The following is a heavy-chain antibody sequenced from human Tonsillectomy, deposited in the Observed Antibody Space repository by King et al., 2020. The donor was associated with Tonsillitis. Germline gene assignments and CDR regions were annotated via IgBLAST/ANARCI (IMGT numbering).Heavy chain of an antibody. J-gene: IGHJ5*02. Sequence: VQLVESGGGLVQPGRSLRLSCTASGFTFGDYAMSWVRQAPGKGLEWVGFIRSKAYGGTTEYAASVKGRFTISRDDSKSIAYLQMNSLKTEETAVYYCESYCXGGSCSRSNWFXPWGQGTLVTVSS. D-gene: IGHD2-15*01. CDR2: IRSKAYGGTT. CDR1: GFTFGDYA. V-gene: IGHV3-49*04. CDR3: ESYCXGGSCSRSNWFXP.